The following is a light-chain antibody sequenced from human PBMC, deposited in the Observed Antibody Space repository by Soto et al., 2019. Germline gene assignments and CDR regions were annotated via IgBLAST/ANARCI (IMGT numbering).Light chain of an antibody. V-gene: IGKV3-20*01. J-gene: IGKJ1*01. CDR1: QSVSSAY. CDR3: QQYVPSPDT. CDR2: NVS. Sequence: EIVLTQSPGTLSLSPGERATLSCRASQSVSSAYLAWDQQKPGQAPRLLIYNVSRRATGIPDRFSASGSGTEFTRTGSRLEPEDFAVDYWQQYVPSPDTFGQETKLEI.